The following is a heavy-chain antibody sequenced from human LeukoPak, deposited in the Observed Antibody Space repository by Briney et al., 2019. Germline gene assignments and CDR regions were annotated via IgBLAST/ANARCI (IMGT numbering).Heavy chain of an antibody. D-gene: IGHD2-2*02. V-gene: IGHV3-7*03. J-gene: IGHJ4*02. CDR3: TREGCGATSCYTNDY. Sequence: GGSLRLSCAASGFTFSDYYMSWFRQAPGKGLEWVANIKQDGSEKFLADSVKGRFTISRDDSKYTTYLQMNSLETEDTAVYYCTREGCGATSCYTNDYWGQGTLVTVSS. CDR2: IKQDGSEK. CDR1: GFTFSDYY.